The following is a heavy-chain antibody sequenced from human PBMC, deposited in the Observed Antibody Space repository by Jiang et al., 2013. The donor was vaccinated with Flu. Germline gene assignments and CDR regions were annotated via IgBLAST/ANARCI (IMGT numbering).Heavy chain of an antibody. CDR1: GFTFSNYW. CDR3: ARERPSGWTDLDH. CDR2: IKEDGGAE. V-gene: IGHV3-7*01. Sequence: VQLVESGGGLVQPGGSLRLSCGASGFTFSNYWTSWVRQAPGKGLEWVANIKEDGGAENYVDSVKGRFTISRDNAKNSLYLQMNSLRAEDTAVYYCARERPSGWTDLDHWGQGTLVTVSS. J-gene: IGHJ4*02. D-gene: IGHD6-19*01.